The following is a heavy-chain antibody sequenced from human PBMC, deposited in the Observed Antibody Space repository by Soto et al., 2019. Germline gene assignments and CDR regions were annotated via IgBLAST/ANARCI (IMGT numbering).Heavy chain of an antibody. J-gene: IGHJ4*02. CDR1: GFTFGDYA. V-gene: IGHV3-49*04. CDR3: TREKAGARLLWFGELFPLDY. Sequence: PGGSLRLSCTASGFTFGDYAMSWVRQAPGKGLEWVGFIRSKAYGGTTEYAASVKGRFTISRDDSKSIAYLQMNSLKTEDTAVYYCTREKAGARLLWFGELFPLDYWGQGTLVTVSS. D-gene: IGHD3-10*01. CDR2: IRSKAYGGTT.